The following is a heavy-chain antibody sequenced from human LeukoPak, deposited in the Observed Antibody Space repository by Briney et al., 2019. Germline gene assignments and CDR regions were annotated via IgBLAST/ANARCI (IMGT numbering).Heavy chain of an antibody. CDR1: SGSFSGFY. J-gene: IGHJ2*01. V-gene: IGHV4-34*01. Sequence: SETLALTCAVYSGSFSGFYWTWIRQPPGKGLEWIGQINHSRSTHYNPSLKSRVTISVDTSKNQFSLKLSSVTAADTAVYYCARVPKYFDLWGRGTLVTVSS. CDR2: INHSRST. CDR3: ARVPKYFDL.